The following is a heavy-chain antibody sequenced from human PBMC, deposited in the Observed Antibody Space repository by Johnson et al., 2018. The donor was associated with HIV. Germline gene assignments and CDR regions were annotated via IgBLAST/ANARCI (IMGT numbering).Heavy chain of an antibody. CDR1: GFTFSSYA. J-gene: IGHJ3*02. CDR3: ARGPYTWIRGLSLEHHDAFDI. CDR2: ISYDGSNK. D-gene: IGHD5-18*01. Sequence: VQLVESGGGVVQPGRSLRLSCAASGFTFSSYAMHWVRQAPGKGLEWVAVISYDGSNKYYADSVKGRFTISRDNSKNTLYLQMNSLGAEDTAVYYCARGPYTWIRGLSLEHHDAFDIWGQGTMVTVSS. V-gene: IGHV3-30-3*01.